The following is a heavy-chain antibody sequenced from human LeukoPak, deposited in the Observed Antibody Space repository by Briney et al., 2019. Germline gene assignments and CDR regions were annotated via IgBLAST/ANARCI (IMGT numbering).Heavy chain of an antibody. Sequence: GGSLGLSCAASGFTFSSSTMNWVRQAPGKGLEWVSSIGRSSRDMYYADSVRGRFTISRDNGKNSLFLQMNSLRAEDTSVYYCVRGDSRDYWGQGTLVTVSS. CDR2: IGRSSRDM. V-gene: IGHV3-21*01. D-gene: IGHD6-13*01. CDR1: GFTFSSST. J-gene: IGHJ4*02. CDR3: VRGDSRDY.